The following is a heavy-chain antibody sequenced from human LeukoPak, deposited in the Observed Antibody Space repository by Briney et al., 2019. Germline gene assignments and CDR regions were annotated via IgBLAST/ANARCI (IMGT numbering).Heavy chain of an antibody. CDR3: AREEDIVFYGYYYYMDV. V-gene: IGHV4-4*07. Sequence: SETLSLTCTVSGGSISSYYWSWIRQPAGKGLEWIGRIYTSGSTNYNPSLKSRVTMSVDTSKNQFSLKLSSVTAVDTAVYYCAREEDIVFYGYYYYMDVWGKGTTVTVSS. CDR2: IYTSGST. CDR1: GGSISSYY. D-gene: IGHD2-15*01. J-gene: IGHJ6*03.